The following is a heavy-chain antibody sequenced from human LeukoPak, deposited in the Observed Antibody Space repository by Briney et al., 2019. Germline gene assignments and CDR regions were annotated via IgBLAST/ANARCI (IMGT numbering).Heavy chain of an antibody. J-gene: IGHJ5*02. CDR3: ARSRFDP. D-gene: IGHD6-6*01. CDR1: GGSISSSPYY. Sequence: SETLSLTCTVSGGSISSSPYYWGWIRQPPGKGLEWIGEINHSGSTNYNPSLKSRVTISVDTSKNQFSLKLSSVTAADTAVYYCARSRFDPWGQGTLVTVSS. CDR2: INHSGST. V-gene: IGHV4-39*07.